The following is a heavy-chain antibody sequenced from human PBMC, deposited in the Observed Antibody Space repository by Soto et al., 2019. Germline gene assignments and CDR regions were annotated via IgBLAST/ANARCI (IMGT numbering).Heavy chain of an antibody. Sequence: EVQLLESGGGLVQPGGSLRLSCAASGFTFSSYAIRWVRQAPVKGLEWVSAIRGSGDSTYYADSVKGRFTISRENSKNTLYLQRNSLRAEDTAVYYCARRGSGSYCDYWGQGTLVTVSS. CDR1: GFTFSSYA. CDR2: IRGSGDST. V-gene: IGHV3-23*01. CDR3: ARRGSGSYCDY. J-gene: IGHJ4*02. D-gene: IGHD1-26*01.